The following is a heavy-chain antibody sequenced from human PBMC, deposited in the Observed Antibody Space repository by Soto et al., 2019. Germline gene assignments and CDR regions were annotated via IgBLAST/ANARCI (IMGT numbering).Heavy chain of an antibody. CDR1: GFTRSSYW. J-gene: IGHJ5*02. D-gene: IGHD2-8*02. V-gene: IGHV3-74*03. CDR3: ERGVGYCTGGRAGRCLNWFDP. CDR2: TNSDGSNT. Sequence: PGGSRILSCAPSGFTRSSYWMHWVRQAPWQGLGWVSRTNSDGSNTAYADSVKGRFTISRDDAKNTLYLQMNSLRGDDTAVYYCERGVGYCTGGRAGRCLNWFDPWGQGTLVTVSA.